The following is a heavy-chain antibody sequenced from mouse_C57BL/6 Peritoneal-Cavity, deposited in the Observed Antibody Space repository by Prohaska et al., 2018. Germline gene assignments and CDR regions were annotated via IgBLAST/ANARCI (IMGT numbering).Heavy chain of an antibody. CDR1: GYTFTDYY. CDR2: INPNNGGT. Sequence: EVQLQQSGPELVKPGASVKISCKASGYTFTDYYMNWVKQSHGKSLEWIGDINPNNGGTSYNQKFKGKATLTVDKSSSTAYMERRSLTSEDSAVYYCAVTYYSNFGFAYWGQGTLVTVSA. J-gene: IGHJ3*01. D-gene: IGHD2-5*01. V-gene: IGHV1-26*01. CDR3: AVTYYSNFGFAY.